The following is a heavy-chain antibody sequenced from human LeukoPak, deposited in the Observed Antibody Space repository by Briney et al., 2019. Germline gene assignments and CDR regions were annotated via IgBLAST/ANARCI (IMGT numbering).Heavy chain of an antibody. CDR1: GFTFSSHW. V-gene: IGHV3-7*01. Sequence: GGSLRLSCAASGFTFSSHWMSCVRQAPGKGLEWVANINQDGRERYYVDSVKGRFTISRDNAKNSLYLQMNSLRAEDTAVYYCARDSEYSSSSAFDIWGQGTMVTVSS. J-gene: IGHJ3*02. CDR2: INQDGRER. CDR3: ARDSEYSSSSAFDI. D-gene: IGHD6-13*01.